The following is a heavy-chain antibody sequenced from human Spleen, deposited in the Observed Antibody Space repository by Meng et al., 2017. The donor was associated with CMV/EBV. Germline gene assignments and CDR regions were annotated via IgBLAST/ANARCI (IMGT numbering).Heavy chain of an antibody. CDR1: RFTLSTYG. CDR2: IWYDGSNT. D-gene: IGHD4-17*01. V-gene: IGHV3-33*06. CDR3: AKEGSGDKPLDY. J-gene: IGHJ4*02. Sequence: GGSLRLSCAASRFTLSTYGMHWVRQAPGKGLEWVALIWYDGSNTYYADSVKGRFNISRDNSKNTVYLQMNSLRAEDTAVYYCAKEGSGDKPLDYWGQGTLVTVSS.